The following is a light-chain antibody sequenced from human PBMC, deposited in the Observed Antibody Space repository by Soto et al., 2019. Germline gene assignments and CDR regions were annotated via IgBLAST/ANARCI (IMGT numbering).Light chain of an antibody. Sequence: EMVMTQSPVPLSGSPGERVTLSCRASRTISRNLAWYQQKPGQAPRLLIYGASTRATGIPDRFSGSGSGTEFTLTINSLQSEDFAMYYCQPHNNWPVVTFGGGTRVEIK. V-gene: IGKV3-15*01. CDR2: GAS. CDR3: QPHNNWPVVT. J-gene: IGKJ4*01. CDR1: RTISRN.